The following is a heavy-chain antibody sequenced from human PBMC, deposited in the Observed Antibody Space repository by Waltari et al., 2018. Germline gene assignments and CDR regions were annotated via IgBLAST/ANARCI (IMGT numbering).Heavy chain of an antibody. CDR2: IYHSGST. V-gene: IGHV4-31*03. J-gene: IGHJ5*02. Sequence: QVQLQESGPGLVKPSQTLSLTCTVSGGSISSGGYYWSWIRQHPGKGLEWIGYIYHSGSTYYNPSLKSRVTISVDRSKNQFSLKLSSVTAADTAVYYCARGEYDFWSGYLNWFDPWGQGTLVTVSS. CDR1: GGSISSGGYY. CDR3: ARGEYDFWSGYLNWFDP. D-gene: IGHD3-3*01.